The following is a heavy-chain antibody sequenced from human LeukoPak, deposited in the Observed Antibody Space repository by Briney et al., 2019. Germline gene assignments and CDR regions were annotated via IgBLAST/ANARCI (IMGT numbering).Heavy chain of an antibody. J-gene: IGHJ6*02. CDR3: ARDSRIAVAGTGGHYYYYGMDV. CDR2: IYYSGST. V-gene: IGHV4-59*01. Sequence: SETLSLTCTVSGGSISGSYWSWLRQPPGKGLEWIGYIYYSGSTNYNPSLKSRVTISVDTSKNQFSLKLSSVTAADTAVYYCARDSRIAVAGTGGHYYYYGMDVWGQGTTVTVSS. D-gene: IGHD6-19*01. CDR1: GGSISGSY.